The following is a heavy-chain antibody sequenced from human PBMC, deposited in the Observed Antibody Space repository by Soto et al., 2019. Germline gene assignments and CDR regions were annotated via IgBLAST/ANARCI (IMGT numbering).Heavy chain of an antibody. V-gene: IGHV4-34*01. J-gene: IGHJ4*02. Sequence: SETLSLTCAVYGGSFSGYYWSWIRQPPGKGLEWIGEINHSGSTNYNPSLKSRVTISVDTSKNQFSLKLGSVTAADTAVYYCARSGQQWLVKGLLYFDYWGQGTLVTVSS. CDR3: ARSGQQWLVKGLLYFDY. CDR2: INHSGST. CDR1: GGSFSGYY. D-gene: IGHD6-19*01.